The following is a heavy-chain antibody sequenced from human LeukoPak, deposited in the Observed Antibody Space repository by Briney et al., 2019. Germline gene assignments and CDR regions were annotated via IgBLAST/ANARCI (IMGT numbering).Heavy chain of an antibody. CDR2: ISYDGSDK. Sequence: GGSLRLSCAASGFTYNNYGMHWVRQAPGKGLEWLTFISYDGSDKSYADSVKGRFIISRDNSKKTLYLQMNSLTAHDTAAYYCAKDVSTGWSFDSWGQGTLVTVSS. J-gene: IGHJ4*02. CDR3: AKDVSTGWSFDS. V-gene: IGHV3-30*02. CDR1: GFTYNNYG. D-gene: IGHD6-19*01.